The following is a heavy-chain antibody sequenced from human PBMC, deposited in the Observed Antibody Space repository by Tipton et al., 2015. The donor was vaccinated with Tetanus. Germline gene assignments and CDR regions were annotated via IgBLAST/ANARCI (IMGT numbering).Heavy chain of an antibody. CDR1: GASINAGGYL. CDR2: IYYTALT. J-gene: IGHJ4*02. CDR3: ARGLPREPSYLDY. V-gene: IGHV4-31*03. Sequence: TLSLTCTVSGASINAGGYLWTWVRQHPGQGLEWIGNIYYTALTSYSPSLNSRVRIAVDTSKNQFSLSLTSVTAADTAVYFCARGLPREPSYLDYWGQGTLVAVSP. D-gene: IGHD1-26*01.